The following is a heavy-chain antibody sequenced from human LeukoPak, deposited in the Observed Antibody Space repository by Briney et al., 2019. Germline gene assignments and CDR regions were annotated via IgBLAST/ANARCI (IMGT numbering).Heavy chain of an antibody. CDR2: INRSGST. J-gene: IGHJ4*02. V-gene: IGHV4-34*01. D-gene: IGHD6-19*01. Sequence: SETLSLTCAVYGGSFSGYYWSRIRQPPGKGLEWIGEINRSGSTNYNPSLKSRVTISVDTSKNQFSLKLSSVTAADTAVYYCARDRQWLVDSFDYWGQGTLVTVSS. CDR3: ARDRQWLVDSFDY. CDR1: GGSFSGYY.